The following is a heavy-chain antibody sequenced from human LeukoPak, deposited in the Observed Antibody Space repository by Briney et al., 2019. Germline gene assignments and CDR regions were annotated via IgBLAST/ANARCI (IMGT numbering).Heavy chain of an antibody. D-gene: IGHD5-24*01. J-gene: IGHJ3*01. CDR1: GFTVSSNY. CDR3: AKDIQLST. CDR2: ISFSGDNS. V-gene: IGHV3-23*01. Sequence: GGTLRLSCAASGFTVSSNYMSWVRQAPGKGLEWVSLISFSGDNSYYAGSVKGRFTISRDNSKNTLSLQMNSLRVEDTAIYYCAKDIQLSTWGLGTMVTVSS.